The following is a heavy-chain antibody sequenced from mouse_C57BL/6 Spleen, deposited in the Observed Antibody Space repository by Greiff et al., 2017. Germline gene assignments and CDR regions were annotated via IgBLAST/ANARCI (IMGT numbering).Heavy chain of an antibody. CDR2: IDPENGDT. V-gene: IGHV14-4*01. J-gene: IGHJ3*01. Sequence: VQLQQSGAELVRPGASVKLSCTASGFNIKDDYMHWVKQRPEQGLEWIGWIDPENGDTEYASKFQGKATITADTSSNTAYLQHSSLTSEDTAVYYCTSSYYGSSWFAYWGQGTLVTVSA. CDR3: TSSYYGSSWFAY. CDR1: GFNIKDDY. D-gene: IGHD1-1*01.